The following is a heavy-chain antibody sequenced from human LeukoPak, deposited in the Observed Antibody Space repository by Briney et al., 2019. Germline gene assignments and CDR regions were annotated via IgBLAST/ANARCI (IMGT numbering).Heavy chain of an antibody. CDR2: IYYSGST. V-gene: IGHV4-61*01. D-gene: IGHD1-26*01. CDR3: ARQGGSYSSY. Sequence: SETLSLTCTVSGGSISSSSYYWSWIRQPPGKGLEWIGYIYYSGSTNYNPSLKSRVTISVDTSKNQFSLKLSSVTAADTAVYYCARQGGSYSSYWGQGTLVTVSS. CDR1: GGSISSSSYY. J-gene: IGHJ4*02.